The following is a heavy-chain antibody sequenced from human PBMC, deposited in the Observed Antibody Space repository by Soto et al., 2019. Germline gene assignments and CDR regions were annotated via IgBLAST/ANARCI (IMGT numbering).Heavy chain of an antibody. CDR2: IYWDDDK. J-gene: IGHJ4*02. V-gene: IGHV2-5*02. CDR1: GFSLSTSGVD. CDR3: ARTTAARSKYYFDY. D-gene: IGHD2-2*01. Sequence: QITLKESGPPLVKPTQTLTLTCTFSGFSLSTSGVDVGWIRQPPGKALEWLALIYWDDDKHYSPSLKSRLTITKDTSNNQVVLTMTNMDPVDTATYYCARTTAARSKYYFDYWGQGTLVTVSS.